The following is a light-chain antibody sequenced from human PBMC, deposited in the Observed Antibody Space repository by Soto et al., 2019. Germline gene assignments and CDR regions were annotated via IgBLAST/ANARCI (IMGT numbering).Light chain of an antibody. CDR2: NAS. CDR3: QHRST. CDR1: QSVRSY. Sequence: TVSTQSPATLSLPPGERATLSCRTSQSVRSYLAWYQQKPGQSPRLLIYNASFRATGIPARFSGSGSGTDVTLTISSLEPEDSAVNYCQHRSTFGGGTKVEIK. J-gene: IGKJ4*01. V-gene: IGKV3-11*01.